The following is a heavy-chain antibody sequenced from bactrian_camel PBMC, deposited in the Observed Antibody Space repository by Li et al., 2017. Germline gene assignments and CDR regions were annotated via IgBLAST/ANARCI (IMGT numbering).Heavy chain of an antibody. Sequence: VQLVESGGATVEAGGSLRLSCTSNVYTSGFWCMGWFRQAPGEAREGVAAIGTDGAAVYADSVKGRFTISADSARRNLELQMDNLKPEDTAMYYCASAPDVANVASMPAARYFPYWGRGTQVTVS. D-gene: IGHD4*01. J-gene: IGHJ4*01. CDR3: ASAPDVANVASMPAARYFPY. CDR2: IGTDGAA. CDR1: VYTSGFWC. V-gene: IGHV3S55*01.